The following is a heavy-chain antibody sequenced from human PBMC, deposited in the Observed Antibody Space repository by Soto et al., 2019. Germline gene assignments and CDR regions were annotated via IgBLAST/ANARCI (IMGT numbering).Heavy chain of an antibody. CDR2: IIPILGIA. CDR1: GGTFSSYT. Sequence: QVQLVQSGAEVKKPGSSVKVSCKASGGTFSSYTISWVRQAPGQGLEWMGRIIPILGIANYAQKFQGRVTITADKSTSTACMELSSLRSEDTAVYYCARGLDIAVAGMAWGQGTLVTVSS. J-gene: IGHJ5*02. V-gene: IGHV1-69*02. D-gene: IGHD6-19*01. CDR3: ARGLDIAVAGMA.